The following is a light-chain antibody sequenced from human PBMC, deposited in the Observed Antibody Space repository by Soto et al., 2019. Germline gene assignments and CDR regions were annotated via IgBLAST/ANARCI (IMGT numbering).Light chain of an antibody. CDR2: GAS. Sequence: ESVLTQSPGTLSFSPGERATLSCRASQSVSSSYLAWYQQKPGQAPRLLIYGASSRATGVPDRFSGSGSGTDFTLTISRLEPEEFAVYYCQQYGSSPPYTFGQGTKLEIK. CDR3: QQYGSSPPYT. CDR1: QSVSSSY. V-gene: IGKV3-20*01. J-gene: IGKJ2*01.